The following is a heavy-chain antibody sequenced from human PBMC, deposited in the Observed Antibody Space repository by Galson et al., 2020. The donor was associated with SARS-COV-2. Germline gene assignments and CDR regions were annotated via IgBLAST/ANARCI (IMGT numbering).Heavy chain of an antibody. J-gene: IGHJ6*02. CDR2: IYYSGTT. Sequence: SETLSLTCSVSGGSISSGPYYWTWLRQHPGTGLEWLGYIYYSGTTYYNPSLKRPITISGDTSKNKFSLKLNSVTAADTAVYYCARAENLYYYNGIDVWGQGTTVTVSS. CDR1: GGSISSGPYY. V-gene: IGHV4-31*02. CDR3: ARAENLYYYNGIDV.